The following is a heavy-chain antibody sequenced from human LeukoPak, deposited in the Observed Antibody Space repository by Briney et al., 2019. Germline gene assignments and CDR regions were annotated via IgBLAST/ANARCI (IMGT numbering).Heavy chain of an antibody. J-gene: IGHJ5*02. CDR1: VYTFTVYY. CDR3: ARDRTDYYDGSAYYPNSFDP. Sequence: GASVKVSCKASVYTFTVYYIHWVGQAPGHAREWMGYISPNSGGTNYAHNFQATVTMRRDTSISTAYMQLSRLRSDDTAVYSCARDRTDYYDGSAYYPNSFDPWGQGTLVTVSS. D-gene: IGHD3-22*01. V-gene: IGHV1-2*02. CDR2: ISPNSGGT.